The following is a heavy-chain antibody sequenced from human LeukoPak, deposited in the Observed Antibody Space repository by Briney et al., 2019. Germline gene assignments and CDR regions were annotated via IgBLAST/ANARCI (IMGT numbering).Heavy chain of an antibody. Sequence: SEPLSLTCTVSGGSIRRYDWRWIRQPRGGGLEWIVYICYSGSTKYNPSLKSRVTISVDTSDNQVSLKMKSVTAADTAVYYCARGDLVRGSYDGSGSYFWFDPWGQGTLVTVSS. D-gene: IGHD3-10*01. CDR1: GGSIRRYD. V-gene: IGHV4-59*01. CDR2: ICYSGST. J-gene: IGHJ5*02. CDR3: ARGDLVRGSYDGSGSYFWFDP.